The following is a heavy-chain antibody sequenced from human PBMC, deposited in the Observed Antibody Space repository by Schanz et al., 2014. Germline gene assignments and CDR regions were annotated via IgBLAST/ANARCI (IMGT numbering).Heavy chain of an antibody. Sequence: QVQLVESGGGVVQPGRSLRLSCAASGFTFSSYGMHWVRQAPGKGLEWVAIIWYDGNNKKYADSVKGRFAISRDNFKNTLFLQMNSLRAEDTAVYYCARDLLVSHYDFWSGNDYWGQGTLVTVSS. V-gene: IGHV3-33*01. D-gene: IGHD3-3*01. CDR2: IWYDGNNK. J-gene: IGHJ4*02. CDR3: ARDLLVSHYDFWSGNDY. CDR1: GFTFSSYG.